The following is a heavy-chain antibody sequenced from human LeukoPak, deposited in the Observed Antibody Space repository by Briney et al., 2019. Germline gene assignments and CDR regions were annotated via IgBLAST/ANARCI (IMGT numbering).Heavy chain of an antibody. J-gene: IGHJ5*02. CDR2: INPNSGGT. Sequence: ASVKVSCKSSGYTFTDYYIHWVRQAPGQGLEWMGRINPNSGGTNYAQKFQGRVTMTRDTSITTAYMKLSSLRSEDTAVYYCANRITMVRGAKPNNWFDPWGQGTLVTVSS. D-gene: IGHD3-10*01. V-gene: IGHV1-2*06. CDR1: GYTFTDYY. CDR3: ANRITMVRGAKPNNWFDP.